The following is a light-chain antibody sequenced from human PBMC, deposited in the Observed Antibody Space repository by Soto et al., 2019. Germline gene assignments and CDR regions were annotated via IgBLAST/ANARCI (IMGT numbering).Light chain of an antibody. CDR3: MQGRHWPYT. V-gene: IGKV2-30*02. CDR2: HVS. Sequence: DVVVTQSPLSLSVTLGQPASISCRSSQSLIHSDGNTFLHWFQQRPGQSPRRLIYHVSTRDSGVPDRFSGSGSGTDFTLEISRVEAEYVGIYYCMQGRHWPYTFGPGTTVDIK. J-gene: IGKJ3*01. CDR1: QSLIHSDGNTF.